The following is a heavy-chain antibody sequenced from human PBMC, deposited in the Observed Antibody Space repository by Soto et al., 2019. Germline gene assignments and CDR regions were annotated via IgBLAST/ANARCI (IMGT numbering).Heavy chain of an antibody. CDR3: AKPNALRIAVAANNWFDP. J-gene: IGHJ5*02. V-gene: IGHV3-30*18. D-gene: IGHD6-19*01. CDR2: ISYDGSNK. Sequence: QVQLVESGGGVVQPGRSLRLSCAASGFTFSSYGMHWVRQAPGKGLEWVAVISYDGSNKYYADSVKGRFTISRDNSKNTLYLQMNSLRAEDTAEYYCAKPNALRIAVAANNWFDPWGQGTLVTVSS. CDR1: GFTFSSYG.